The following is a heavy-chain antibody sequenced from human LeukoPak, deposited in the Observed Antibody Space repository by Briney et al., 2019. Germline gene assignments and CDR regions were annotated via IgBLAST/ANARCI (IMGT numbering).Heavy chain of an antibody. CDR2: ISSSSSYI. CDR3: ARTLRYFDKSFDY. CDR1: GFTFSSYS. V-gene: IGHV3-21*01. J-gene: IGHJ4*02. Sequence: GGSLRLSCAASGFTFSSYSMNWVRQAPGKGLEWVSSISSSSSYIYYADSVKGRFTISRDNAKNPLYLQMNSLRAEDTAVYYCARTLRYFDKSFDYWGQGALVTVSS. D-gene: IGHD3-9*01.